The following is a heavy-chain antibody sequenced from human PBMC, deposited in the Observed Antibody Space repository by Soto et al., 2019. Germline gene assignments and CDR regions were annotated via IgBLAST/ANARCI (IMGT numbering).Heavy chain of an antibody. CDR3: AKVAHMVVVTADRGYFDY. CDR2: ISYDGSNK. Sequence: QVQLVESGGGVVQPGRSLRLSCAASGFTFSSYGMHWVRQAPGKGLEWVAVISYDGSNKYYADSVKGRFTISRDNSKNTLYLQMNSLRAEDTAVYYCAKVAHMVVVTADRGYFDYWGQGTLVTVSS. CDR1: GFTFSSYG. J-gene: IGHJ4*02. V-gene: IGHV3-30*18. D-gene: IGHD2-21*02.